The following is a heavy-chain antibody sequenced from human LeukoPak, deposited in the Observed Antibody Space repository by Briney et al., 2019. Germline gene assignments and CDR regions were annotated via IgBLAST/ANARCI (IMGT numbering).Heavy chain of an antibody. V-gene: IGHV3-7*03. Sequence: AGGSLRLSCAASGFTFSSYWMSWVRQAPGKGLEWVANIKQDGSEKYYVDSVKGRFTISRDNAKNSLYLQMNSLRAEDTALYYCAKDLKEGFCSTTSCYGIDSWGQGTLVTVSS. D-gene: IGHD2-2*01. CDR1: GFTFSSYW. CDR2: IKQDGSEK. J-gene: IGHJ4*02. CDR3: AKDLKEGFCSTTSCYGIDS.